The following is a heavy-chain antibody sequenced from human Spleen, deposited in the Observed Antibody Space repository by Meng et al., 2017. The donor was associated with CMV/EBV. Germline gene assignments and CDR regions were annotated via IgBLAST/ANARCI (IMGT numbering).Heavy chain of an antibody. Sequence: SETLSLTCTVSGYSISSGYYWGWIRQSPGKGLEWIASIYHSGSTYYNASLKSRVTISVDTSKNHFSLKLISVTAADTAVYYCVRVATSYDFLSDYPTNHFYYFDYWGQGALVTVSS. CDR1: GYSISSGYY. D-gene: IGHD3-3*01. CDR3: VRVATSYDFLSDYPTNHFYYFDY. CDR2: IYHSGST. V-gene: IGHV4-38-2*02. J-gene: IGHJ4*02.